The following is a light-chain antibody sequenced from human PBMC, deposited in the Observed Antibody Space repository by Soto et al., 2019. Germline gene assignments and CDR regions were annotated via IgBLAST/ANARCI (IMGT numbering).Light chain of an antibody. V-gene: IGKV3-15*01. CDR3: QQYNNWPPA. CDR1: QSVSSN. CDR2: GAS. J-gene: IGKJ3*01. Sequence: EIVLTQSPGTLSLSPGERATLSCRASQSVSSNLAWYQQKPGQAPRLLIYGASTRATGIPARVSGSGSGIEFCLAISSLQSGDFAVYFRQQYNNWPPALGPGTKVDIK.